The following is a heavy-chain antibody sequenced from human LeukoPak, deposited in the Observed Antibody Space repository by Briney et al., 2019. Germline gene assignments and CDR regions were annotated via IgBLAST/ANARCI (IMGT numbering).Heavy chain of an antibody. CDR2: ISAYNGNT. Sequence: ASVKVSCKASGYTFTSYGISWVRQAPGQGLEWMGWISAYNGNTNYAQKLQGRVTMTTDTSTSTAYMELRSLRSDDTAVYYCARIFSPGAAAGLGVGNWFDPWGQGALVTVSS. V-gene: IGHV1-18*01. D-gene: IGHD6-13*01. J-gene: IGHJ5*02. CDR1: GYTFTSYG. CDR3: ARIFSPGAAAGLGVGNWFDP.